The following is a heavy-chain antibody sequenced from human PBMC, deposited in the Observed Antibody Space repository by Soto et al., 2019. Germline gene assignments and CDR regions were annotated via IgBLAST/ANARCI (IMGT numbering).Heavy chain of an antibody. CDR1: GFTFSSYE. CDR3: VRDLHEPLPADVLQVAK. Sequence: EVQLVESGGDLVQPGGSLRLSCAASGFTFSSYEMHVVRQAPGKGLEWISYISSTGSGTHYADSVKGRFTISRDNARNSLSLQMNSLRAEDTAIYYCVRDLHEPLPADVLQVAKWGQGTQVTVSS. D-gene: IGHD1-1*01. J-gene: IGHJ4*02. CDR2: ISSTGSGT. V-gene: IGHV3-48*03.